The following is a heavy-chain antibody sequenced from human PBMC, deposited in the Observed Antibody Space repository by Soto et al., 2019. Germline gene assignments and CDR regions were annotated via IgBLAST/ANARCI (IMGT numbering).Heavy chain of an antibody. J-gene: IGHJ4*02. CDR2: ISAYNGNT. D-gene: IGHD3-3*01. Sequence: VASVKVSCKASGYTFTSYGISWVRQAPGQGLEWMGWISAYNGNTNYAQKLQGRVTMTTDTSTSTAYMELRSLRSDDTAVYYCAREGYDFWSGYCPDYWGQGTLVTVSS. CDR1: GYTFTSYG. V-gene: IGHV1-18*01. CDR3: AREGYDFWSGYCPDY.